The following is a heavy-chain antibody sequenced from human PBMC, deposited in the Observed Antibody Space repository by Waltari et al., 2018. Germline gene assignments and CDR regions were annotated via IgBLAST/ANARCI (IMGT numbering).Heavy chain of an antibody. D-gene: IGHD6-6*01. CDR3: ARARYSSSSGGDY. V-gene: IGHV1-46*02. J-gene: IGHJ4*02. CDR1: GYTFNSYY. Sequence: QVQLVQSGAEVKKPGASVKVSCKASGYTFNSYYMHWVRQAPGQGLEWMGIINPSGGSTSDAKKVQGRVTMTRETSTSTVYMELSSLRSEDTAGYYWARARYSSSSGGDYWGQGTLVTVSS. CDR2: INPSGGST.